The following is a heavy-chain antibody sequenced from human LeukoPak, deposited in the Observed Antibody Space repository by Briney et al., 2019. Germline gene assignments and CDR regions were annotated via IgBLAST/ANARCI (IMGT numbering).Heavy chain of an antibody. Sequence: GGSLRLSCAASGFTFDDYAMHWDRQAPGKGLEWVSLISGDGGSTYYADSVKGRFTISRDNSKNSLYLQMNSLRTEDTALYYCAKDMVEGITMVRGVLYYYYYGMDVWGQGTTVTVSS. V-gene: IGHV3-43*02. J-gene: IGHJ6*02. CDR2: ISGDGGST. D-gene: IGHD3-10*01. CDR3: AKDMVEGITMVRGVLYYYYYGMDV. CDR1: GFTFDDYA.